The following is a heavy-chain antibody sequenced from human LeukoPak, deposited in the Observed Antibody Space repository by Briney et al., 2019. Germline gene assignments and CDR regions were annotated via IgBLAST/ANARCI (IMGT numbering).Heavy chain of an antibody. D-gene: IGHD5-24*01. V-gene: IGHV5-51*01. CDR1: GYSFTSYW. CDR3: ARPGERWLQIPDY. CDR2: IYPCDSDT. Sequence: GESLKISCKGSGYSFTSYWIGWVRQMPGKGLEWMGIIYPCDSDTRYSPSFQGQVTISADKSITTAYLQWSSLEASDTAMYYCARPGERWLQIPDYWGQGTLVTVSS. J-gene: IGHJ4*02.